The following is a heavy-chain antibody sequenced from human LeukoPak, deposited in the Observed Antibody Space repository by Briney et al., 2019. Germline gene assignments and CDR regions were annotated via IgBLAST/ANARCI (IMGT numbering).Heavy chain of an antibody. CDR2: ISHNGTT. CDR3: ARRRLRFHPGFDP. D-gene: IGHD3-3*01. V-gene: IGHV4-34*01. J-gene: IGHJ5*02. CDR1: GGSFSAFF. Sequence: SETLSLTCAVYGGSFSAFFWSWIRQSPGKGLEWSGEISHNGTTNYSPSLKSRITMSVDSSKNQFSLHVKSVTAADTAVYYCARRRLRFHPGFDPWGQGTLVTVSS.